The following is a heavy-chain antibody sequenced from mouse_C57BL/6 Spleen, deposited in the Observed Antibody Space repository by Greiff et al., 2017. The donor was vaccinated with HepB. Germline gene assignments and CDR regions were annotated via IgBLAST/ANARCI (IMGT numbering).Heavy chain of an antibody. J-gene: IGHJ4*01. CDR3: ARYPYGAYAMDY. V-gene: IGHV1-69*01. D-gene: IGHD1-1*02. CDR2: IDPSDSYT. CDR1: GYTFTSYW. Sequence: VQLQQPGAELVMPGASVKLSCKASGYTFTSYWMHWVKQRPGQGLEWIGEIDPSDSYTNYNQKFKGKSTLTVDKSSSTAYMQLSSLTSEDSAVYYCARYPYGAYAMDYWGQGTSVTVSS.